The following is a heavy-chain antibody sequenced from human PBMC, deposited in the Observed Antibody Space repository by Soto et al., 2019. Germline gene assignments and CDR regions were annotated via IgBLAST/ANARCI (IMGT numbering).Heavy chain of an antibody. J-gene: IGHJ5*02. CDR1: GGTFSSYT. D-gene: IGHD2-15*01. Sequence: QVQLVQSGAEVKKPGSSVKVSCKASGGTFSSYTINWVRQAPGQGLEWMGRINPILGTANYAQKFQGRVTLTADESTSTGYMELSSLRSEDTAVYYCARSYCSGGTCFHDWFDPWGQGTLVTVSS. CDR3: ARSYCSGGTCFHDWFDP. V-gene: IGHV1-69*01. CDR2: INPILGTA.